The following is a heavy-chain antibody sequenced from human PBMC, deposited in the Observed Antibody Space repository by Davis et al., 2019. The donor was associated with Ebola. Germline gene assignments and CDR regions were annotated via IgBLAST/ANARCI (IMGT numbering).Heavy chain of an antibody. CDR1: GFTFSSYW. V-gene: IGHV3-7*01. CDR3: AREAYDFWSGYHYYYYGMDV. D-gene: IGHD3-3*01. Sequence: GGSLRLSCAASGFTFSSYWMSWVRQAPGKGLEWVANIKQDGSEKYYVDSVKGRFTISRDNAKNSLYLQMNSLRAEDTAVYYCAREAYDFWSGYHYYYYGMDVWDQGTTVTVSS. CDR2: IKQDGSEK. J-gene: IGHJ6*02.